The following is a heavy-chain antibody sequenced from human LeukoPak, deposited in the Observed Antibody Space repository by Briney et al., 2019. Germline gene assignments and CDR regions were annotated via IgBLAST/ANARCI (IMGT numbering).Heavy chain of an antibody. D-gene: IGHD2-8*02. Sequence: PSETLSLTCTVSGGSISSYHWSWIRQPPGKGLECIGFIYYSGSTNYNPSLKSRVTISADTSKNQFSLKVTSVTAADTAVYYCARGYWFYFDYWGQGTLVTVSS. CDR1: GGSISSYH. J-gene: IGHJ4*02. CDR3: ARGYWFYFDY. V-gene: IGHV4-59*08. CDR2: IYYSGST.